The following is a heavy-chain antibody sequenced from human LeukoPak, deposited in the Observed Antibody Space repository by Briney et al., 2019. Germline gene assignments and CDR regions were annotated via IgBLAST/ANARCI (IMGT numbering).Heavy chain of an antibody. J-gene: IGHJ3*02. CDR3: ARDLGMGYKNAFDI. D-gene: IGHD5-18*01. Sequence: GGSLRLSCAASGFTFSSYSMNWVRQAPGKGLEWVANIKQDGSEKYYVDSVKGRFTISRDNAKNSLYLQMNSLRAEDTAVYYCARDLGMGYKNAFDIWGQGTMVTVSS. V-gene: IGHV3-7*01. CDR1: GFTFSSYS. CDR2: IKQDGSEK.